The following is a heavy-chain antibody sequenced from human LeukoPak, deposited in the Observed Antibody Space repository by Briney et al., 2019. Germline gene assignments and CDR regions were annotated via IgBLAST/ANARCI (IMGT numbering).Heavy chain of an antibody. D-gene: IGHD2-2*01. CDR1: GFSFSSYD. CDR2: IDTAGDT. CDR3: TRGSCRSTSCYERLNGLDV. V-gene: IGHV3-13*01. J-gene: IGHJ6*02. Sequence: PGGSLRLSCAASGFSFSSYDIHWVRQGSGKGLEWVSSIDTAGDTYYLGSVKGRFTISGENAKNSLYLQMNSLRAEDTAVYYCTRGSCRSTSCYERLNGLDVWGQGTTVTVSS.